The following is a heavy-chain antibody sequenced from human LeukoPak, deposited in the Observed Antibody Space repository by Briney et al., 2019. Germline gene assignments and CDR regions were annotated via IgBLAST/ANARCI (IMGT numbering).Heavy chain of an antibody. D-gene: IGHD6-19*01. V-gene: IGHV4-59*01. CDR3: ARAGYSSGWYEWAAFDI. J-gene: IGHJ3*02. CDR2: IYYSGGT. Sequence: SETLSLTCTVSGRSISTYYWSWIRQPPGKGLEWIGYIYYSGGTNYNPSLKSRVTISVDTSKNQFSLKLSSVTAADTAVYYCARAGYSSGWYEWAAFDIWGQGTMVTVSS. CDR1: GRSISTYY.